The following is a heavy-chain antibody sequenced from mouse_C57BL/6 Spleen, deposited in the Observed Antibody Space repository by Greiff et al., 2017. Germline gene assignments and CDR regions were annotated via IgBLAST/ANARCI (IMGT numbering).Heavy chain of an antibody. CDR3: ARTDYGSTPFAD. D-gene: IGHD1-1*01. V-gene: IGHV1-80*01. CDR1: GYAFSSYW. J-gene: IGHJ3*01. CDR2: IYPGDGDT. Sequence: VQLQQSGAELVKPGASVKISCKASGYAFSSYWMNWVKQRPGKGLEWIGQIYPGDGDTNYNGKFKGKATLTADKSSSTAYMQLSSLTSEDSAVYFCARTDYGSTPFADWGQGTLVTVSA.